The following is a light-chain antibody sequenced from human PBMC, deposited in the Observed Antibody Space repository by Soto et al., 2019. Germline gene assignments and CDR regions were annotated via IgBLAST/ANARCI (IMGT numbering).Light chain of an antibody. CDR1: QSLVHSDGIAY. J-gene: IGKJ5*01. CDR3: MPGTHWPIT. V-gene: IGKV2-30*02. CDR2: KVS. Sequence: DVVMTQSPLSLPVTLGQPASISCSSNQSLVHSDGIAYFSWFQQRPGRSPRRLIYKVSNRDSGVRARFSGSGSGTDFALKISRVEAEEVGVYYCMPGTHWPITFGQGKRLEIK.